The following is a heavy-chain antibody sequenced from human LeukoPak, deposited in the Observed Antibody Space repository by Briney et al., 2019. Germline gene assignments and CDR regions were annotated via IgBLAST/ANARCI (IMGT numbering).Heavy chain of an antibody. J-gene: IGHJ3*02. Sequence: ASVKVSCKASGYTFTGYYMHWVRQAPGQGLEWMGWINPNSGGINYAQKFQGRVTMTRDTSISTAYMELSRLRSDDTAVYYCARFDTQSITIFGVVIIGSGAFDIWGQGTMVTVSS. CDR2: INPNSGGI. D-gene: IGHD3-3*01. CDR3: ARFDTQSITIFGVVIIGSGAFDI. CDR1: GYTFTGYY. V-gene: IGHV1-2*02.